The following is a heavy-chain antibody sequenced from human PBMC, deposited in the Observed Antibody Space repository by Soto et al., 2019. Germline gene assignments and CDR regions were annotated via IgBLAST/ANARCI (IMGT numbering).Heavy chain of an antibody. CDR1: GGTFSRYA. J-gene: IGHJ6*02. CDR2: IIPIFGTA. CDR3: ARGGYNYYGMDV. V-gene: IGHV1-69*06. Sequence: SVKVSCKASGGTFSRYAISWVRQAPGQGLEWMGGIIPIFGTANYAQKFQGRVTITADKSTSTAYMELSSLRSEDTAVYYCARGGYNYYGMDVWGQGTTVTVSS. D-gene: IGHD2-15*01.